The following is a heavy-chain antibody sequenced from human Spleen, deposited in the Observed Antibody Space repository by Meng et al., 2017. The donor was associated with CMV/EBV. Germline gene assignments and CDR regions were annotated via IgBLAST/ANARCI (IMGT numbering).Heavy chain of an antibody. J-gene: IGHJ5*02. Sequence: SGYRFADWWIGWVSQVPGKGLEWVGIIFPGDSRTAYSPSFQGQVTISADKSIRTAYLQWSSLKASDSAIYHCARFAAPTHEANWFDPWGQGTLVTVSS. D-gene: IGHD6-25*01. V-gene: IGHV5-51*01. CDR3: ARFAAPTHEANWFDP. CDR1: GYRFADWW. CDR2: IFPGDSRT.